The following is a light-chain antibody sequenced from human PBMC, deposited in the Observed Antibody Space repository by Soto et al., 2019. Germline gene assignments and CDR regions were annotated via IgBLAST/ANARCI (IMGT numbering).Light chain of an antibody. CDR3: QQYYSIQWT. J-gene: IGKJ1*01. Sequence: DIVMTQSPDSLAVSLGERATINCKSSQSVLYSSNNKNYLAWYQQKPGQPPKLLIYWASTRESGVPDRFSGSGSGTDFTLTISSLHAEDVAVYYCQQYYSIQWTFGQGTKVEIK. CDR1: QSVLYSSNNKNY. V-gene: IGKV4-1*01. CDR2: WAS.